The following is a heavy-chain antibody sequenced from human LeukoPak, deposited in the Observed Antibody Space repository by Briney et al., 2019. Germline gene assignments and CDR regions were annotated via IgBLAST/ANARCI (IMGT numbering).Heavy chain of an antibody. CDR1: GFTFSSYG. CDR2: IWYDGSNK. V-gene: IGHV3-33*01. J-gene: IGHJ4*02. D-gene: IGHD3-22*01. Sequence: PGGSLRLSCAASGFTFSSYGMHWVRQAPGKGLEWVAVIWYDGSNKYYADSVKGRFTISRDNSKNTLYLQMNSLRAEDTAVYYCARDLGLYDSSGHGDYWGQGTLVTVSS. CDR3: ARDLGLYDSSGHGDY.